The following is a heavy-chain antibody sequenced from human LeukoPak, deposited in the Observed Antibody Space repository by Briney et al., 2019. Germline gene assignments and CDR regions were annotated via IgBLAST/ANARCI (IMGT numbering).Heavy chain of an antibody. D-gene: IGHD3-10*01. V-gene: IGHV4-61*01. J-gene: IGHJ4*02. CDR1: GGSVSSGSNY. CDR3: ARVLYGSGTYYFDY. Sequence: SETLSLTCTVSGGSVSSGSNYWSWIRQPPGKGLVWIGYIHYSGSTSHNPALRSRVTISVDTSKNQFSLKLSSVTAADTAVYYCARVLYGSGTYYFDYWGQGTLVTVSS. CDR2: IHYSGST.